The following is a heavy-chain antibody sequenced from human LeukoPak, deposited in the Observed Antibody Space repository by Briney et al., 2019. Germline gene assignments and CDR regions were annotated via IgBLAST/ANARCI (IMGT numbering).Heavy chain of an antibody. CDR2: IYDSGST. J-gene: IGHJ3*02. D-gene: IGHD5-12*01. CDR1: GGSISSNY. CDR3: ARDRIPWGHDGTAFDI. V-gene: IGHV4-59*01. Sequence: SETLSLTCTVSGGSISSNYWSWIRQPPGKGLEWIGYIYDSGSTNYNPSLKSRVTISLDTSKKQFSLRLSSVTAADTALYYCARDRIPWGHDGTAFDIWGQGTMVTVSS.